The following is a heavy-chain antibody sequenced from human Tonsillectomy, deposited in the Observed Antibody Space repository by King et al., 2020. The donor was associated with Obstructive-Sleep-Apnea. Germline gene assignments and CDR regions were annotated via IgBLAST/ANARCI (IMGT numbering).Heavy chain of an antibody. CDR2: INHSGNI. J-gene: IGHJ6*02. Sequence: VQLQQWGAGLLKPSEPLSLTCGVYGESFSGYYWSWIRQPPGKGLEWIGEINHSGNINYKPSLKSRVTISVDTSKKQFFLKLSSVTAADAAVYYCAGVVGGHYYGMDVWGQGTSVIVSS. V-gene: IGHV4-34*01. D-gene: IGHD3-16*01. CDR1: GESFSGYY. CDR3: AGVVGGHYYGMDV.